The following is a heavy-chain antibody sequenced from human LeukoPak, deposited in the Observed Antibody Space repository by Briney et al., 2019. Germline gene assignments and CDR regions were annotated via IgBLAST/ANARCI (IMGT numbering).Heavy chain of an antibody. CDR1: GFTFGDYA. D-gene: IGHD6-13*01. V-gene: IGHV3-49*03. J-gene: IGHJ4*02. Sequence: GGSLRLSCTASGFTFGDYAMSWFRQAPGKGLEWAGFIRSKAYGGTTEYAASVKGRFTISRDDSKSIAYLQMNSLKTEDTAVYYCARARLYSTDHPLQKYYFDYWGQGTLVTVSS. CDR2: IRSKAYGGTT. CDR3: ARARLYSTDHPLQKYYFDY.